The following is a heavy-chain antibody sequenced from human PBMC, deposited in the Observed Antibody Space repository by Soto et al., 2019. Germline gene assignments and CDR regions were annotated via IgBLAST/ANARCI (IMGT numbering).Heavy chain of an antibody. CDR3: AKAIGYCSGGSCPYGMDV. CDR2: ISGSGGST. J-gene: IGHJ6*02. Sequence: PGGSLRLSCAASGFTFSSYAMSWVRQAPGKGLEWVSAISGSGGSTYYADSVKGRFTISRDNSKNTLYLQMNSPRAEDTAVYYCAKAIGYCSGGSCPYGMDVWGQGTTVTVSS. D-gene: IGHD2-15*01. CDR1: GFTFSSYA. V-gene: IGHV3-23*01.